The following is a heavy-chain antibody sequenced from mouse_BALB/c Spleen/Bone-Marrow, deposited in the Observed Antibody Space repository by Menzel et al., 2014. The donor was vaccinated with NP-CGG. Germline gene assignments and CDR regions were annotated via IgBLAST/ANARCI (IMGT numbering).Heavy chain of an antibody. CDR2: IWSGGST. V-gene: IGHV2-2*02. Sequence: QVQLQQSGPGLVQPSQSLSITCTVSGFSLNSYGVHWVRQSPVKGLEWLGVIWSGGSTDYNAAFISRLSISKDNSKSQVFFKINSLQPNDTAIYYCVRKGSFGNYAMDYWGQGTSVTVSS. D-gene: IGHD1-1*02. J-gene: IGHJ4*01. CDR3: VRKGSFGNYAMDY. CDR1: GFSLNSYG.